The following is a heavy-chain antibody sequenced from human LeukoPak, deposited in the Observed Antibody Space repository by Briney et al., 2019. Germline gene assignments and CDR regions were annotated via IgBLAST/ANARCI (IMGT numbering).Heavy chain of an antibody. V-gene: IGHV4-59*01. CDR2: IYYSGST. CDR1: GGSISSYY. CDR3: ARVGPVDYDILTGHYYYYYGMDV. D-gene: IGHD3-9*01. Sequence: PSETLSLTCTVSGGSISSYYWSWIRQPPGKGLEWIGYIYYSGSTNYNPSLKSRVTISVDTSKNQFSLKLSSVTAADTAVYYCARVGPVDYDILTGHYYYYYGMDVWGQGTTVTVSS. J-gene: IGHJ6*02.